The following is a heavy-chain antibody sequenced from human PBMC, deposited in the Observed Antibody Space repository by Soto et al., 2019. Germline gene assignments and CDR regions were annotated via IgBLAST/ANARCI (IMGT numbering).Heavy chain of an antibody. CDR1: GFTFSSYA. CDR2: ISGRGGRT. D-gene: IGHD3-16*01. Sequence: EVQLLESGGGLVQPGGSLRLSCAASGFTFSSYAMSWVRQAPGKGLEWVSAISGRGGRTYYADSVQGRSTISSDNSKNTLYLQMNSLRAEDTAVYYCANEGWGDYGMDVWGRGTTVTVSS. V-gene: IGHV3-23*01. CDR3: ANEGWGDYGMDV. J-gene: IGHJ6*02.